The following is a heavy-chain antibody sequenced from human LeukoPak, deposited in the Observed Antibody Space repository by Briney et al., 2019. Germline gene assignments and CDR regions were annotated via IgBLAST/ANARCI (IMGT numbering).Heavy chain of an antibody. D-gene: IGHD5-18*01. CDR2: INHSGST. CDR3: ASVGPGYSYGWEYYYYMDV. J-gene: IGHJ6*03. V-gene: IGHV4-34*01. Sequence: SETLSLTCAVYGGSFSGYNWSWIREPPGKGLEWIGEINHSGSTNYNPSLKSRVTISVDTSKNQFSLKLSSVTAADTAVYYCASVGPGYSYGWEYYYYMDVWGKGTTVTVSS. CDR1: GGSFSGYN.